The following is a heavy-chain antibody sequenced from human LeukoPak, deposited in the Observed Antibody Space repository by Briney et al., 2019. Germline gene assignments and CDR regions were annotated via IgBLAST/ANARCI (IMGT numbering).Heavy chain of an antibody. CDR1: GFTFSSYA. CDR3: AKDRCPYGGNSACFTHGHAFDY. D-gene: IGHD4-23*01. Sequence: PGGSLRLSCAASGFTFSSYAMSWVRQAPVKGLEWVSAISGSGGSTYYADSVKGRFTISRDNSKNTLYLQMNSLRAEDTAVYYCAKDRCPYGGNSACFTHGHAFDYWGQGTLVTVSS. CDR2: ISGSGGST. V-gene: IGHV3-23*01. J-gene: IGHJ4*02.